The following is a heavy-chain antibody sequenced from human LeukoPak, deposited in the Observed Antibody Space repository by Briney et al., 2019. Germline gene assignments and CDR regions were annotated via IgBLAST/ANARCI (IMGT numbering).Heavy chain of an antibody. CDR1: GYSFTSYW. V-gene: IGHV3-53*01. CDR2: IYSGGTT. J-gene: IGHJ4*02. Sequence: GESLKISCKGSGYSFTSYWISWVRQAPGKGLEWVSVIYSGGTTNHADSVKGRFTVSRDNSKNTLYLQMNSLRAEDTAVYFCARGSSRAFDYWGQGTLVTVSS. CDR3: ARGSSRAFDY. D-gene: IGHD2-2*01.